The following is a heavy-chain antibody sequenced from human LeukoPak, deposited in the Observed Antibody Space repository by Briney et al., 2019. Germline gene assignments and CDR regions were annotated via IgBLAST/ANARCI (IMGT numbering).Heavy chain of an antibody. CDR1: GFTFSSYA. J-gene: IGHJ4*02. Sequence: PGGSLRLSCAASGFTFSSYAMSWVRQAPGKGLEWVSAISGSGGSTYYADSVKGRFTISRDNAKNSLYLQMSSLRAEDTAVYYCARDGFCTNGVCLLDYWGQGTLVTVSS. V-gene: IGHV3-23*01. CDR2: ISGSGGST. D-gene: IGHD2-8*01. CDR3: ARDGFCTNGVCLLDY.